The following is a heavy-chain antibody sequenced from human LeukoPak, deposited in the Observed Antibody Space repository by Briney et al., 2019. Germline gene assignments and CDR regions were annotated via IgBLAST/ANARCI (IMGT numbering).Heavy chain of an antibody. D-gene: IGHD2-8*02. Sequence: TXSGGSISSXXXXXSWXXQPAXXXLEWIGSIYYSGSTYYNPSLKSRVTISVDTSKNQFSLKLISVTAADTAVYYCAREDTGGLDYWGQGILVTVSP. CDR2: IYYSGST. CDR3: AREDTGGLDY. CDR1: GGSISSXXXX. V-gene: IGHV4-39*07. J-gene: IGHJ4*02.